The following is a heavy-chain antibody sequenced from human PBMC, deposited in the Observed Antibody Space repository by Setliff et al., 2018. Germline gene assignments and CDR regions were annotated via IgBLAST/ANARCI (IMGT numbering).Heavy chain of an antibody. Sequence: PSETLSLTCNVSGGSVSSTSHYWGWIRQPPGKGMEWTGSVYYSGYTYYNPSLQSRVTISVDMSKNQFSMKLTPVTAADTAVYYCARVDFTMIQGVLGLWGQGTLVTVSS. D-gene: IGHD3-10*01. CDR3: ARVDFTMIQGVLGL. V-gene: IGHV4-39*07. CDR2: VYYSGYT. CDR1: GGSVSSTSHY. J-gene: IGHJ1*01.